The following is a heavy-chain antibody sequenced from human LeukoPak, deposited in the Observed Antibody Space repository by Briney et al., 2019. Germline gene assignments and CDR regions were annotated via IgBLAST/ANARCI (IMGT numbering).Heavy chain of an antibody. CDR1: GGSISSYY. V-gene: IGHV4-59*01. J-gene: IGHJ4*02. Sequence: SETPSLTCTVSGGSISSYYWSWIRQPPGKGLEWIGYIYYSGGTNYNPPLKSRVTISVDTSKNQFSLKLSSVTAADTAVYYCARVSSDDDYVWGSYRLDYWGQGTLVTVSS. CDR3: ARVSSDDDYVWGSYRLDY. D-gene: IGHD3-16*02. CDR2: IYYSGGT.